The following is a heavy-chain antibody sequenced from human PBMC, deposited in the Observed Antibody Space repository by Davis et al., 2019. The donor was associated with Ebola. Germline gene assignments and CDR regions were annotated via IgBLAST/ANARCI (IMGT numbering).Heavy chain of an antibody. Sequence: GESLKISCAASGFTFSDYTMSWVRQAPGKGLEWVSSITGSGGNTYYADSVKGRFTTSRDTARNTLYLQMNSLRAEDTAMYFCAKDDPYSNFGHWGQGILVTVSS. CDR1: GFTFSDYT. CDR2: ITGSGGNT. CDR3: AKDDPYSNFGH. D-gene: IGHD4-11*01. J-gene: IGHJ4*02. V-gene: IGHV3-23*01.